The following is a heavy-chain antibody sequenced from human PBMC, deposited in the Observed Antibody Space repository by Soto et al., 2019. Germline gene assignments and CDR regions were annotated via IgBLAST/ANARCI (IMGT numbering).Heavy chain of an antibody. Sequence: PSETLSLTCTVSGGSISSGGYYWSWIRQHPGKGLEWIGSIYYSGSTYYNPSLKSRVTISVDTSKNQFSLKLSSVTAADTAVYYCARHRYYDPADYWGQGTLVTVSS. CDR1: GGSISSGGYY. CDR2: IYYSGST. V-gene: IGHV4-39*01. J-gene: IGHJ4*02. D-gene: IGHD3-16*01. CDR3: ARHRYYDPADY.